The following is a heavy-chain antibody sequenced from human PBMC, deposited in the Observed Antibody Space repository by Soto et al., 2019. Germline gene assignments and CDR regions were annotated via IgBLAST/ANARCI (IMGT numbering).Heavy chain of an antibody. CDR3: ASSINYYDSSGYPHGFDY. V-gene: IGHV4-34*01. Sequence: SETLSLTCAVYGGSFSGYYWSWIRQPPGKGLEWIGEINYSGSTNYNPSLKSRVTISVDTSKNQFSLKLSSVTAADTAVYYCASSINYYDSSGYPHGFDYWGQGTLVTVSS. CDR2: INYSGST. J-gene: IGHJ4*02. CDR1: GGSFSGYY. D-gene: IGHD3-22*01.